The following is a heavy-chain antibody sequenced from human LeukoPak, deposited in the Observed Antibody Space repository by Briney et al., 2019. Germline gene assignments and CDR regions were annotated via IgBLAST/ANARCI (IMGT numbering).Heavy chain of an antibody. CDR1: GFTFSSYA. CDR3: AKDGSLGGYSGLSLDY. Sequence: PGGSLRLSCAASGFTFSSYAMSWVRQAPGKGLEWVSAISGSGGSTYYADPVKGRFTISRDNSKSTLYLQMNSLRAEDTAVYYCAKDGSLGGYSGLSLDYWGQGTLVTVSS. J-gene: IGHJ4*02. CDR2: ISGSGGST. D-gene: IGHD5-12*01. V-gene: IGHV3-23*01.